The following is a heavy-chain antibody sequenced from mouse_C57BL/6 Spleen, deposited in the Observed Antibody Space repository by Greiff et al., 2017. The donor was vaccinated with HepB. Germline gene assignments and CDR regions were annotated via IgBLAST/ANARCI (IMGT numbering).Heavy chain of an antibody. V-gene: IGHV1-15*01. CDR3: TRYYSNYGWFAY. CDR1: GYTFTDYE. Sequence: VQVVESGAELVRPGASVTLSCKASGYTFTDYEMHWVKQTPVHGLEWIGAIDPETGGTAYNQKFKGKAILTADKSSSTAYMELRSLTSEDSAVYYCTRYYSNYGWFAYWGQGTLVTVSA. CDR2: IDPETGGT. J-gene: IGHJ3*01. D-gene: IGHD2-5*01.